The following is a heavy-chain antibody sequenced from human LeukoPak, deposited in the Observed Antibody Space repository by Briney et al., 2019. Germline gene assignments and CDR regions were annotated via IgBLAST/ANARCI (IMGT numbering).Heavy chain of an antibody. Sequence: ASVKVSCKASGYTFTSYYMHWVRQAPGQGLEWMGIINPSGGSTSYAQKFQGRVTMTRDTSISTAYMELSRLRSDDTAVYYYARVVPAAQYYYYYYYMDVWGKGTTVTVSS. D-gene: IGHD2-2*01. V-gene: IGHV1-46*01. J-gene: IGHJ6*03. CDR1: GYTFTSYY. CDR2: INPSGGST. CDR3: ARVVPAAQYYYYYYYMDV.